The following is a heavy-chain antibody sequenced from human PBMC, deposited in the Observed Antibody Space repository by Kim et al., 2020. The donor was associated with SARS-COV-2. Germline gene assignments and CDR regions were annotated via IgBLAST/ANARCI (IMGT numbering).Heavy chain of an antibody. J-gene: IGHJ6*02. CDR1: GYTFTSYG. Sequence: ASVKVSCKASGYTFTSYGISWVRQAPGQGLEWMGWISAYNGNTNYAQKLQGRVTMTTDTSTSTAYMALRSLRSDDTAVYYFARGSAQLWFRELRLDKNYYYGMDVWGQGTTVTVSS. CDR2: ISAYNGNT. D-gene: IGHD3-10*01. V-gene: IGHV1-18*01. CDR3: ARGSAQLWFRELRLDKNYYYGMDV.